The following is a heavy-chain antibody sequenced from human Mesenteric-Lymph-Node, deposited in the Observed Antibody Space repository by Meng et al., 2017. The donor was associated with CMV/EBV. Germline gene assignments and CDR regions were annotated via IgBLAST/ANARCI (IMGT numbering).Heavy chain of an antibody. CDR2: IYYSGTT. CDR1: GGSISSSSYY. Sequence: SETLSLTCTVSGGSISSSSYYWGWIRQPPGKGLEWIGNIYYSGTTYYNSSLKSRVTISLDTSENQFSLKLTSVTAADTAVYYCVRYITGSEAFDVWGQGTMVTVSS. V-gene: IGHV4-39*07. CDR3: VRYITGSEAFDV. D-gene: IGHD1-20*01. J-gene: IGHJ3*01.